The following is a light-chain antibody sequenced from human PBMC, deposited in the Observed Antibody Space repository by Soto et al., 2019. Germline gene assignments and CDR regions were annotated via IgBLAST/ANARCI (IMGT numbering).Light chain of an antibody. V-gene: IGKV3-20*01. CDR1: QSVSSSY. CDR3: QQYGSSPRT. Sequence: EIVLTQSPGTLSFSPGERATLSCRVSQSVSSSYLAWYQQKPGQAPRLLIYGASSRATGIPDRFSGSGSGTDFTLTISRLEPEDFAVYYCQQYGSSPRTFGQGTKLEIK. J-gene: IGKJ2*01. CDR2: GAS.